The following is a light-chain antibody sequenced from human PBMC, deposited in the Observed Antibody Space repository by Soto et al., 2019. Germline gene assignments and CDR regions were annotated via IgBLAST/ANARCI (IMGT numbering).Light chain of an antibody. V-gene: IGKV3-15*01. CDR3: QQYDDWPQT. Sequence: EMVLTQSPATLSVSPGERATLSCRASQSVRSFLAWYQQKPGQAPRLLTYGASTGATGIPDRFSGSGSGTEFTLTISSVESEDFAVYYCQQYDDWPQTFGQGTKVEIK. J-gene: IGKJ1*01. CDR1: QSVRSF. CDR2: GAS.